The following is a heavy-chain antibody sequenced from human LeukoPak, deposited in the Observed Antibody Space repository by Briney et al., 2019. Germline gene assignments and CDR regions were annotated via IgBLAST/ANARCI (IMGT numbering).Heavy chain of an antibody. CDR1: GGTFSSYA. CDR2: ISAYNGNT. CDR3: AAGFGESPCDY. V-gene: IGHV1-18*01. D-gene: IGHD3-10*01. Sequence: ASVNVSCKASGGTFSSYAISWVRQAPGQGLEWMGWISAYNGNTNYAQKLQGRVTMTTDTSTSTAYMELRSLRSDDTAVYYCAAGFGESPCDYWGQGTQFTVSS. J-gene: IGHJ4*02.